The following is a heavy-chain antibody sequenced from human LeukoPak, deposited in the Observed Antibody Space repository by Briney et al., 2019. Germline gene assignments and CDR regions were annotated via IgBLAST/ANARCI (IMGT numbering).Heavy chain of an antibody. D-gene: IGHD3-22*01. CDR3: ARDLSHRYYHSTGYAFDY. CDR1: GYTFTGYY. J-gene: IGHJ4*02. V-gene: IGHV1-2*02. Sequence: ASVKVSCKASGYTFTGYYMHWVRQAPGQGLEWMGWINPNSGGTNYAQKFQGRVTMTRDTSISTAYMELSSLRSEDTAVYYCARDLSHRYYHSTGYAFDYWGQGTLVTVSS. CDR2: INPNSGGT.